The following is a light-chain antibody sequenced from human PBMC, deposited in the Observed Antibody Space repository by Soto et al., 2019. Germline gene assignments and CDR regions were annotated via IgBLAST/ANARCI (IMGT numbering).Light chain of an antibody. CDR2: GNT. CDR3: QSYDTSLNWV. Sequence: QSVLTQPPSVSGAPGQRVTLSCTGSSSNIGAGYDVHWYQHIPGRAPKLVIFGNTNRALGVPDRFSGSKSGASASLAITGLQAADEADYYCQSYDTSLNWVFGGGTKLTVL. J-gene: IGLJ3*02. V-gene: IGLV1-40*01. CDR1: SSNIGAGYD.